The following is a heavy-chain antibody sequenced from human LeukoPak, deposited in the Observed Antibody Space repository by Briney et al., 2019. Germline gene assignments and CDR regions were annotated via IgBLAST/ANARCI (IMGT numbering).Heavy chain of an antibody. V-gene: IGHV1-69*13. Sequence: SVKVSCKASGGTFSSYAISWVRQAPGQGLEWMGGIIPIFGTANYAQKFQGRVTITADESTSTAYMELSSLRSEDTAVYYCATGRGRLVVVTAHDYWGQGTLVTVSS. CDR2: IIPIFGTA. D-gene: IGHD2-21*02. CDR1: GGTFSSYA. J-gene: IGHJ4*02. CDR3: ATGRGRLVVVTAHDY.